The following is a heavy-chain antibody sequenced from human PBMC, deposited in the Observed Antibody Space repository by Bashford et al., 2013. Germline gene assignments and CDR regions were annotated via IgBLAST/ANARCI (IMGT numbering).Heavy chain of an antibody. J-gene: IGHJ5*02. CDR1: GFTFSRHS. V-gene: IGHV3-23*01. Sequence: GGSLRLSCVASGFTFSRHSLNWVRQAPGEGLRWVSSITSGDVTYYADSVRGRFTISRDNSKNTLYLQMNSLRAEDTAVYYCAREGEQNWFDPWGQGTLVTVSS. D-gene: IGHD1/OR15-1a*01. CDR2: ITSGDVT. CDR3: AREGEQNWFDP.